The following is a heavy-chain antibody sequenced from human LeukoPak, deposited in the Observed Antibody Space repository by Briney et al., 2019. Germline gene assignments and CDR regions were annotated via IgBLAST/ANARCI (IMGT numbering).Heavy chain of an antibody. CDR2: IYYSGST. CDR1: GGSISGGGYS. J-gene: IGHJ5*02. CDR3: ARSPGRAAAGSYNWFDP. D-gene: IGHD6-13*01. Sequence: SETLSLTCAVSGGSISGGGYSWSWIRQPPGKGLEWIGYIYYSGSTNYNPSLKSRVTISVDTSKNQFSLKLSSVTAADTAVYYCARSPGRAAAGSYNWFDPWGQGTLVTVSS. V-gene: IGHV4-61*08.